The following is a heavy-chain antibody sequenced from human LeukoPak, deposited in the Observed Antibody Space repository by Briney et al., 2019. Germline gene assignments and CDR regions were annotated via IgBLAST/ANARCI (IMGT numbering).Heavy chain of an antibody. V-gene: IGHV4-31*03. J-gene: IGHJ5*02. D-gene: IGHD2-2*01. CDR1: GGSISSDGYY. CDR2: IYYSGST. CDR3: ARYDTTSLTTTGRRGSRFDP. Sequence: TLSLTCTVSGGSISSDGYYWSWIRPHPGKGLEWIGYIYYSGSTYYNPSLKSRVTISVDTSKNQFSLKLSSVTAADTAVYYCARYDTTSLTTTGRRGSRFDPWGQGTLVTVSS.